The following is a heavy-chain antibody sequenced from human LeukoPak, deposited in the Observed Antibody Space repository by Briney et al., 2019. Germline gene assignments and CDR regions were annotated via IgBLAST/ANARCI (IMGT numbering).Heavy chain of an antibody. V-gene: IGHV1-2*02. CDR2: INPNSDDT. D-gene: IGHD6-19*01. Sequence: GASVKVSCKASGYTFTAYYMHWVRQAPGQGLEWMGWINPNSDDTKYTQKFQGRVTMTRDTSISTAYMELKSLRSDDTAVYYCARDAIAVAGYYFDYWGQGTLVTVSS. CDR1: GYTFTAYY. CDR3: ARDAIAVAGYYFDY. J-gene: IGHJ4*02.